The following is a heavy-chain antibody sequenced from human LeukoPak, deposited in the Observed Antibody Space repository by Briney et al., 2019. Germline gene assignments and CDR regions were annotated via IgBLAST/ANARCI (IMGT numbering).Heavy chain of an antibody. V-gene: IGHV3-9*01. Sequence: PGRSRRLSCAATGFTFEDYGRHWVRRPPGKGLEWGSSINWNGGGTDYADSVKGRFTIYRDNAKNSLYLQLSSLRPEDTALYYCAKHMRAPNTYSFFGLDVWGQGTTVTVSS. J-gene: IGHJ6*02. CDR3: AKHMRAPNTYSFFGLDV. CDR2: INWNGGGT. D-gene: IGHD1-26*01. CDR1: GFTFEDYG.